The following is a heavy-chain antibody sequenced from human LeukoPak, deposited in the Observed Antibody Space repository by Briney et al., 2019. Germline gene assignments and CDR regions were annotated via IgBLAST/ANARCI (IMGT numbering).Heavy chain of an antibody. Sequence: SETLSLTCTVSGGSISSSNYYWGWIRQPPGKGLEWIGTIYHSGTTYYNPSLKSRITISVDTSKSQFSLNLSSVTAADTALYYCARLVAVATNRFDPWGQGTLVTVSS. V-gene: IGHV4-39*01. CDR2: IYHSGTT. CDR1: GGSISSSNYY. D-gene: IGHD6-19*01. CDR3: ARLVAVATNRFDP. J-gene: IGHJ5*02.